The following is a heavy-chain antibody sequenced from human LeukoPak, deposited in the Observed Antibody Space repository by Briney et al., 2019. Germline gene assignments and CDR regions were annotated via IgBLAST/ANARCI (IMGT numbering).Heavy chain of an antibody. CDR3: ARAVRPSYYYYMDV. V-gene: IGHV1-2*02. D-gene: IGHD4-17*01. CDR2: INPNSGGT. CDR1: GYTFTGYY. Sequence: ASVKVSCKASGYTFTGYYMHWVRQAPGQGLEWMGWINPNSGGTNYAQKFQGRVTMTRDTSISTAYMELSRLRSDDTAVYYCARAVRPSYYYYMDVWGKGPRSPSP. J-gene: IGHJ6*03.